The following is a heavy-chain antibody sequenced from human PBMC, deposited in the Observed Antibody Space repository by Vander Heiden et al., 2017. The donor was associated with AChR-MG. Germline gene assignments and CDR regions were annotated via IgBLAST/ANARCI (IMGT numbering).Heavy chain of an antibody. CDR2: IYWNDDK. D-gene: IGHD4-17*01. Sequence: QITLKESGPTLVTPTQTLTLTCTFSGLSLSPPGVGMGCIRQPPGKALERLAIIYWNDDKSYSPARKSRLTITKDTSKNQVVRTITKMETVETATYYSAHRRYGDYDDYFDYWGQGTLVTVSS. J-gene: IGHJ4*02. CDR1: GLSLSPPGVG. CDR3: AHRRYGDYDDYFDY. V-gene: IGHV2-5*01.